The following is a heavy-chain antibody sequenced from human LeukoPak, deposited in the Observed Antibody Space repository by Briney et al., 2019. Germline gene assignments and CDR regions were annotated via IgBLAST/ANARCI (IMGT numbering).Heavy chain of an antibody. V-gene: IGHV3-7*01. CDR2: IKQDGSVK. J-gene: IGHJ4*02. CDR3: ARIGYSSSAFDY. D-gene: IGHD6-19*01. CDR1: GFIFSHYW. Sequence: PGGSLRLSCGASGFIFSHYWMSWVRQAPGKGLEWVANIKQDGSVKYYVDSLKGRFTISRDNARNSVYLQMNSLRAEDTAVYYCARIGYSSSAFDYWGQGTLVTVSS.